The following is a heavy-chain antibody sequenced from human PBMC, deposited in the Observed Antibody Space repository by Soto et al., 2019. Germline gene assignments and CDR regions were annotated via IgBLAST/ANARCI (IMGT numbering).Heavy chain of an antibody. CDR3: AKSVYP. Sequence: PXXTLSLTCTVSGGSITSYYWSWIRQPPGKGXKWIGXFSYSGRTKYXXSLKSRVTLSVEKSKNQYSLKLSSVNAADTAVYYCAKSVYPWGKGTLVTVSS. V-gene: IGHV4-59*12. CDR1: GGSITSYY. J-gene: IGHJ5*02. CDR2: FSYSGRT.